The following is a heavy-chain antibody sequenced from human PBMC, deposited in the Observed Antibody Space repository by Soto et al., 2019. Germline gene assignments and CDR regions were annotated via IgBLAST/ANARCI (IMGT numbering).Heavy chain of an antibody. CDR2: IGESGTPT. V-gene: IGHV3-23*01. CDR3: ARYIPGVRYNGMDV. CDR1: GFTFSSYA. J-gene: IGHJ6*02. D-gene: IGHD2-2*01. Sequence: EVQLLESGGGLVQPGGSLILSCAASGFTFSSYAMKWVRQAPGKGLEWVSLIGESGTPTYYADSVKCRFTISRDNSGNTLFLEMYSLRAEDTAVYYCARYIPGVRYNGMDVSGHGTTVTVS.